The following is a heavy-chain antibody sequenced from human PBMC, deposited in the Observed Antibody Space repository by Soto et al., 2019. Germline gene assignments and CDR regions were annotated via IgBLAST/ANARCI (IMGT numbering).Heavy chain of an antibody. D-gene: IGHD5-12*01. Sequence: PGGSLRLSCAASGFTFSSYAMSWVRQAPGKGLEWVSAISGSGGSTYYADSVKGRFTISRDNSKNTLYLQMNSLRAEDTAVYYCAKVLVATMYYYYYMDVWGKGTTVTVSS. CDR3: AKVLVATMYYYYYMDV. J-gene: IGHJ6*03. V-gene: IGHV3-23*01. CDR1: GFTFSSYA. CDR2: ISGSGGST.